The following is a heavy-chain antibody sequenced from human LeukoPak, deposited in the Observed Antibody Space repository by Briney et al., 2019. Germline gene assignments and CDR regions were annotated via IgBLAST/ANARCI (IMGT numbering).Heavy chain of an antibody. D-gene: IGHD6-19*01. V-gene: IGHV1-2*02. CDR2: INPNSGGT. J-gene: IGHJ6*03. CDR3: ARAGWPMYYYYMDV. CDR1: GNTFTGHY. Sequence: GASVKVSCKASGNTFTGHYMHWVRQAPGQGLEWMGWINPNSGGTNYAQKFQGRVTMTRDTSISTAYMELSRLTSDDTAVYYCARAGWPMYYYYMDVWGKGTTVTISS.